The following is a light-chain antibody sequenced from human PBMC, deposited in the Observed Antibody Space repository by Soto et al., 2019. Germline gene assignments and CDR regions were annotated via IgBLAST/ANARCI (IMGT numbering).Light chain of an antibody. CDR1: QTVTSY. Sequence: DVQMTQYPSSLSASVGDSLTLTCRASQTVTSYLNWYQQKPGKAPKLLIYAASTLQSGVPSRFSGSGSGTEFTLTIISLQPEDFATYYCQQSYRFPKTFGRGTKVDI. CDR3: QQSYRFPKT. J-gene: IGKJ1*01. V-gene: IGKV1-39*01. CDR2: AAS.